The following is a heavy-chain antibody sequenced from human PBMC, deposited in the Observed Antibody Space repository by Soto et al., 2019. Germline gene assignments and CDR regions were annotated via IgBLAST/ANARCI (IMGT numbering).Heavy chain of an antibody. Sequence: QVQLQESGPGLVKPSETLSLTCTVPGGSISRYYWSWIRQPPGKGLEWIGYIYHGASTNYSPSLKSRASIAVVTSKDQFSLRLSSVTGADTAVYYCARAGYSYGFGYYYDYWGQGTLVTVSS. CDR3: ARAGYSYGFGYYYDY. CDR2: IYHGAST. CDR1: GGSISRYY. V-gene: IGHV4-59*01. J-gene: IGHJ4*02. D-gene: IGHD5-18*01.